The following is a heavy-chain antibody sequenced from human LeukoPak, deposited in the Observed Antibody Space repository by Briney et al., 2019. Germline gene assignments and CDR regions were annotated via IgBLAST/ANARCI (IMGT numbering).Heavy chain of an antibody. V-gene: IGHV4-59*01. Sequence: SETLSLTCTVSGGSISNYYWSWIRQPPGKGLEWIGYIYNSGSTNYNPSLKSRVTLSVDTSKNQFSLKLSSVTAADTAVYYCARDYAAAIDYWGQGTLVTVSS. CDR1: GGSISNYY. J-gene: IGHJ4*02. D-gene: IGHD6-13*01. CDR3: ARDYAAAIDY. CDR2: IYNSGST.